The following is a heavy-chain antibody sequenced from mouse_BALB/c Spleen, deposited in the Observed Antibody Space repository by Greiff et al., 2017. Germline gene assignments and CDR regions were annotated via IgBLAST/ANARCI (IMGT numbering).Heavy chain of an antibody. CDR2: ISSGGST. CDR3: ARGGSTMSTTDY. V-gene: IGHV5-6-5*01. D-gene: IGHD2-4*01. CDR1: GFTFSSYA. Sequence: DVKLVESGGGLVKPGGSLKLSCAASGFTFSSYAMSWVRQTPEKRLEWVASISSGGSTYYPDSVKGRFTISRDNARNILYLQMSSLRSEDTAMYYCARGGSTMSTTDYWGQGTTLTVSS. J-gene: IGHJ2*01.